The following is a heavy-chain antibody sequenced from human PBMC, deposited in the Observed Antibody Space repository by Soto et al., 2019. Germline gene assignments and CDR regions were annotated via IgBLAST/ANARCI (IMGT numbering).Heavy chain of an antibody. J-gene: IGHJ6*02. CDR3: ASDLSGRADV. D-gene: IGHD3-10*01. CDR1: GDSINNTYW. Sequence: PSETLSLTCFVSGDSINNTYWWSWVRQAPEKGLEWIGEIYHTGGRSYMPSLRGRITLSVDTSKNQFSLKLTSVTAADTAVYYCASDLSGRADVWGQGTTVTVSS. V-gene: IGHV4-4*02. CDR2: IYHTGGR.